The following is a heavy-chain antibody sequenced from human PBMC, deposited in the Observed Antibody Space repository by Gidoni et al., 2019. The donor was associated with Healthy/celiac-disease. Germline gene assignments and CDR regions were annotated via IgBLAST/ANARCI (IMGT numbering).Heavy chain of an antibody. CDR1: GFTFSSYG. J-gene: IGHJ4*02. V-gene: IGHV3-30*18. CDR2: ISYDGSNK. Sequence: QVQLVESGGGVVQPGRSLRLSCAASGFTFSSYGMHCVRQAPGKGLECVAVISYDGSNKYYADSVKGRFTISRENSKNTLYLQMNSLRAEDTAVYYCAKDIRSESYFGYWGQGTLVTVSS. CDR3: AKDIRSESYFGY. D-gene: IGHD3-3*01.